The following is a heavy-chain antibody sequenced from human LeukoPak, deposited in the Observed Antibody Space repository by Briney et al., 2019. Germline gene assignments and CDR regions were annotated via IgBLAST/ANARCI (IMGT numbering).Heavy chain of an antibody. D-gene: IGHD3-22*01. CDR3: ARDRYYDSSGYYPEYFQH. CDR2: ISSSSSYI. J-gene: IGHJ1*01. V-gene: IGHV3-21*01. Sequence: PGGSLRLSCAASGFTFSSYSMNWVRQAPGKGLEWVSSISSSSSYIYYADSVKGRFTISRDNAKNSLYLQMNSLRAEDTAVYYCARDRYYDSSGYYPEYFQHWGQGTLVTVSS. CDR1: GFTFSSYS.